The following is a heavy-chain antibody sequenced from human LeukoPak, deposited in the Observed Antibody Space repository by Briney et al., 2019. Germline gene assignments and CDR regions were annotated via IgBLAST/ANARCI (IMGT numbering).Heavy chain of an antibody. V-gene: IGHV4-4*02. CDR3: ARNYYDSSGYATYFDY. D-gene: IGHD3-22*01. CDR2: IYHSGST. Sequence: SGTLSLTCAVSGGSISSSNWWSWVRQPPGKGLEWIGEIYHSGSTNYNPSLKSRVTISVDKSKNQFSLKLSSVTAADTAVYYCARNYYDSSGYATYFDYWGQGTLVTVSS. CDR1: GGSISSSNW. J-gene: IGHJ4*02.